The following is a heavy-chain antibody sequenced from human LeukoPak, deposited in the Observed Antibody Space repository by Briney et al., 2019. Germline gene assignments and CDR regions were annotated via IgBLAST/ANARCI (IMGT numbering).Heavy chain of an antibody. Sequence: ASEKVSCKASGYTFTSYAMNWVRQAPGQGLEWMGWINTNTGNPTYAQGFTGRFVFSLDTSVSTAYLQISSLKAEDTAVYYCATLEGTVTTGNYYGMDVWGQGTTVTVSS. CDR1: GYTFTSYA. CDR2: INTNTGNP. V-gene: IGHV7-4-1*02. CDR3: ATLEGTVTTGNYYGMDV. D-gene: IGHD4-17*01. J-gene: IGHJ6*02.